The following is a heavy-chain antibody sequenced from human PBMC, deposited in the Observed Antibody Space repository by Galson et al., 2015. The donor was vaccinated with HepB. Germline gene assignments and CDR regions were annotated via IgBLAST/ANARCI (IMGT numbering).Heavy chain of an antibody. CDR2: IWYDGSNK. J-gene: IGHJ4*02. CDR3: ARAYYDSSGYYYGTEK. CDR1: GFTFSSYG. V-gene: IGHV3-33*01. Sequence: SLRLSCAASGFTFSSYGMHWVRQAPGKGLEWVAVIWYDGSNKYYADSVKGRFTISRDNSKNTLYLQMNSLRAEDTAVYYCARAYYDSSGYYYGTEKWGQGTLVTVSS. D-gene: IGHD3-22*01.